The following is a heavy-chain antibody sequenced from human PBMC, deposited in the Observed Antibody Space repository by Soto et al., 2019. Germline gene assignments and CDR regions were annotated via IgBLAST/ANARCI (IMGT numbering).Heavy chain of an antibody. V-gene: IGHV4-31*03. CDR2: IYYSGST. CDR3: ARGAQYGGYVSGLYYFDY. D-gene: IGHD5-12*01. Sequence: SETLSLTCTVSGGSISSGGYYWSWIRQHPGKGLEWIGYIYYSGSTYYNPSLKSRVTISVDTSKNQFSLKLSSVTAADTAVYYCARGAQYGGYVSGLYYFDYWGQGTLVTVSS. J-gene: IGHJ4*02. CDR1: GGSISSGGYY.